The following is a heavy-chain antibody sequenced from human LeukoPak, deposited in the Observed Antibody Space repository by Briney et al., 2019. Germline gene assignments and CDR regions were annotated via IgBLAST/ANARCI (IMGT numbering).Heavy chain of an antibody. CDR3: ARDPAQSYYTDV. CDR2: MNPKSPGT. J-gene: IGHJ6*03. Sequence: ASVKVSCKASGYTFTSYGITWVRQAPGQGLEWMGWMNPKSPGTNYAQKFQGRVTMTRDTSISTAYMELSSLTSDDSAVYYCARDPAQSYYTDVWGIGTTVTVSS. CDR1: GYTFTSYG. V-gene: IGHV1-2*02.